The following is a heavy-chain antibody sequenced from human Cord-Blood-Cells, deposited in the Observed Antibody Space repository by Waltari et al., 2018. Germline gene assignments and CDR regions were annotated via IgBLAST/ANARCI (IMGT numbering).Heavy chain of an antibody. V-gene: IGHV4-34*01. CDR1: GGSFSGYY. Sequence: QVQLQQWGAGLLKPSETLSLTCAVYGGSFSGYYWCWIRQPPGKGLEWIGEINHSGSTNYHPSLKSRVTISVDTSKNQFSLKLSSVTAADTAVYYCARVVLRTGDPYSLDYWGQGTLVTVSS. J-gene: IGHJ4*02. CDR2: INHSGST. CDR3: ARVVLRTGDPYSLDY. D-gene: IGHD7-27*01.